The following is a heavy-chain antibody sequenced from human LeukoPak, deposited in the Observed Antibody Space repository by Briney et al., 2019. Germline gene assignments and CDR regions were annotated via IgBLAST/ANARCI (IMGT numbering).Heavy chain of an antibody. CDR1: GGSISSVNYY. D-gene: IGHD5-12*01. CDR2: IYYSGTT. J-gene: IGHJ4*02. CDR3: ARVEWLRFNYFDY. V-gene: IGHV4-39*01. Sequence: SETLSLTCTVSGGSISSVNYYWGWIRQPPGKGLEWIGSIYYSGTTYYNPSLKSRVTISVDTSKNQFSLKLSSVTAADTAVYYCARVEWLRFNYFDYWGQGTLVTVSS.